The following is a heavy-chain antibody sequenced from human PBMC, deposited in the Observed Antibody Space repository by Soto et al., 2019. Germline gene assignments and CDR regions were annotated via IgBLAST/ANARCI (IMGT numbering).Heavy chain of an antibody. J-gene: IGHJ4*02. V-gene: IGHV3-23*01. D-gene: IGHD4-17*01. CDR3: AKVLWPQSYGDYYFDN. CDR2: ISGTGTST. Sequence: GESLKISCAASGFTFSNYAMSWVRQAPGKGLEWVSAISGTGTSTYYADSVRGRFTISRDNSKNTLYLQMNSLRAEDTAVYYCAKVLWPQSYGDYYFDNWGQGTLVTVSS. CDR1: GFTFSNYA.